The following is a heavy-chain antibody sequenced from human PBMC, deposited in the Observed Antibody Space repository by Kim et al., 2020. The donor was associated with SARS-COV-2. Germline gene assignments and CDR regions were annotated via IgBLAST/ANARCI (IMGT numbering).Heavy chain of an antibody. D-gene: IGHD4-17*01. J-gene: IGHJ4*02. V-gene: IGHV3-30*07. Sequence: AASGKVRFTISRDNSKNTRYLQMNSLRAEDTAVYYCARSENDGDWVSFDYWGQGTLVTVSS. CDR3: ARSENDGDWVSFDY.